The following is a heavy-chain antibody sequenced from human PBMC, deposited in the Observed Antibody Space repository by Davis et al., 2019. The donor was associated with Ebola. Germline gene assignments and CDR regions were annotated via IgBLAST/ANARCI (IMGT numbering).Heavy chain of an antibody. CDR1: GFTFSSSA. Sequence: PGGSLRLSCAASGFTFSSSAMSWVRQAPGQGLAWVSAISGSGGSTYYADSVKGRFTISRDNSKNTLYLQMNSLRAEDTAVYYCAKDRGNWDPGAYFDYWGQGTLVTVSS. D-gene: IGHD7-27*01. CDR3: AKDRGNWDPGAYFDY. V-gene: IGHV3-23*01. J-gene: IGHJ4*02. CDR2: ISGSGGST.